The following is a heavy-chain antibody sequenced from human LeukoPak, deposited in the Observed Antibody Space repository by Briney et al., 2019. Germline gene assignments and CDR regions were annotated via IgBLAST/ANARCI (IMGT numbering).Heavy chain of an antibody. D-gene: IGHD6-19*01. Sequence: PGGSLRLSCAASGFTFSSYGMSWVRQAPGKGLEWVSSITGSGGSTYYADSVKGRFTISRDNSKNKLYLLMNSLRAEDTAVYYCAKDFVTVTGLVNYFDYWGQGTLVTVSS. CDR1: GFTFSSYG. J-gene: IGHJ4*02. CDR3: AKDFVTVTGLVNYFDY. V-gene: IGHV3-23*01. CDR2: ITGSGGST.